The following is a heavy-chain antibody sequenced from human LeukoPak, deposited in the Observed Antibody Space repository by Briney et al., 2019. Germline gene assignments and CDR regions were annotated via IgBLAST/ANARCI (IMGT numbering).Heavy chain of an antibody. D-gene: IGHD7-27*01. CDR2: IYNTGST. Sequence: PSETLSLTCTISGGSVSNYYWSWIRQSPGKGLEWVGYIYNTGSTSYSTSLKSRVTLSADTAQTQFSLNLSSVAVAATAVYYCASRKLGNVYWGQGALVTVSS. CDR1: GGSVSNYY. J-gene: IGHJ4*02. CDR3: ASRKLGNVY. V-gene: IGHV4-59*02.